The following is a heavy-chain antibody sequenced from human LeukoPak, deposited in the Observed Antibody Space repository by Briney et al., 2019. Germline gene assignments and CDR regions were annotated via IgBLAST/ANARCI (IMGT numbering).Heavy chain of an antibody. D-gene: IGHD4-23*01. J-gene: IGHJ4*02. CDR2: INHSGST. Sequence: SETLSLTCAVYGGSFSGYYWSWIRQPPGKGLEWIGEINHSGSTNYNPSLKSRVTISVDTSKNQFSLKPSSVTAAHTAVYYCAVRGGGYWGQGTLVTVSS. CDR1: GGSFSGYY. V-gene: IGHV4-34*01. CDR3: AVRGGGY.